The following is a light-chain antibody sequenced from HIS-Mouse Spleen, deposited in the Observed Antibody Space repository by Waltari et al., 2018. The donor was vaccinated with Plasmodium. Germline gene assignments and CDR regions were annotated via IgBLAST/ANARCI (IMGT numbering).Light chain of an antibody. CDR1: SSDVGGYNY. V-gene: IGLV2-14*03. J-gene: IGLJ2*01. Sequence: QSALTQPASVSGSPGQSITLSCTGTSSDVGGYNYVSWYQPHPGQAPKLLIYDVSNRPSGVSNRFSGSKSGNPASLTISGLQAEDEADYYCSSYTSSSTVVFGGGTKLTVL. CDR2: DVS. CDR3: SSYTSSSTVV.